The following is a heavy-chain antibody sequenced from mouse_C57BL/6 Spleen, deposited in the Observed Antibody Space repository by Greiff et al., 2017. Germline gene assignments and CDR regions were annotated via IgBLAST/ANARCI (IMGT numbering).Heavy chain of an antibody. J-gene: IGHJ3*01. CDR3: ARSGYSNYSAWCAY. D-gene: IGHD2-5*01. CDR1: GYSFTGYF. Sequence: VQLQQSGPELVKPGDSVKISCKASGYSFTGYFMNWVMQSHGKSLEWIGRINPYNGDTFYNQKFKGKATLTVDKSSSTAHMELRSLTSEDSAVYYCARSGYSNYSAWCAYWGQGTLVTVSA. CDR2: INPYNGDT. V-gene: IGHV1-20*01.